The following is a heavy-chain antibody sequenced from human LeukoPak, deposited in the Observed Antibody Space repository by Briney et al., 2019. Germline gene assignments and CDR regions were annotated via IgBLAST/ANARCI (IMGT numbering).Heavy chain of an antibody. CDR3: PRSAAGLTFFDY. CDR2: IYYSGST. V-gene: IGHV4-39*01. CDR1: GGSISSSSYY. Sequence: SETLSLTCTVSGGSISSSSYYWGWIRQPPGKGLEWIGSIYYSGSTYYNPSLKSRVTISVDASKNQFSLKLSSVTAADTAVYFYPRSAAGLTFFDYWGQGTLVTVSS. D-gene: IGHD6-13*01. J-gene: IGHJ4*02.